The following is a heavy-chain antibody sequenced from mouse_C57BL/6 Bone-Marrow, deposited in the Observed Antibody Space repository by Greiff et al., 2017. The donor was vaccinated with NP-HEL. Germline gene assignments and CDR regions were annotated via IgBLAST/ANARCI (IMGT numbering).Heavy chain of an antibody. J-gene: IGHJ4*01. CDR1: GFTFSDFY. Sequence: EVMLVESGGGLVQSGRSLRLSCATSGFTFSDFYMEWVRQAPGKGLEWIAASRNKANDYTTEYSASVKGRFIVSRDTSQSILYLQMNALRAEDTAIYYCARELYYAMDYWGQGTSVTVSS. V-gene: IGHV7-1*01. CDR2: SRNKANDYTT. CDR3: ARELYYAMDY.